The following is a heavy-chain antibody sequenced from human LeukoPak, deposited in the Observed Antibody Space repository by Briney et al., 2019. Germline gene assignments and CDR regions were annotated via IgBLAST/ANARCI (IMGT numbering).Heavy chain of an antibody. CDR1: GGSFSGYY. CDR3: ARGPKDIVVVPAAMRDYYYGMDV. D-gene: IGHD2-2*01. Sequence: PSETLSLTCAVYGGSFSGYYWSWIRQPPGKGLEWIGEINHSGSTNYNPSLKSRVTISVDTSKNQFSLKLSSVAAADTAVYYCARGPKDIVVVPAAMRDYYYGMDVWGQGTTVTVSS. V-gene: IGHV4-34*01. J-gene: IGHJ6*02. CDR2: INHSGST.